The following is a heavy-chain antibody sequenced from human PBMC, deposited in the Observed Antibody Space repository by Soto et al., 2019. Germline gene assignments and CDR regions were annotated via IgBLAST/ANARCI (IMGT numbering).Heavy chain of an antibody. CDR1: GVSISSYY. CDR2: IYYSGST. V-gene: IGHV4-59*01. D-gene: IGHD3-3*01. CDR3: ARRVFGVVNNWFDP. Sequence: SETQSLTCTVSGVSISSYYWSWIRQPPGKGLEWIGYIYYSGSTNYNPSLKSRVTISVDTSKNQFSLKLSSVTAADTAVYYCARRVFGVVNNWFDPWGQGTLVTVSS. J-gene: IGHJ5*02.